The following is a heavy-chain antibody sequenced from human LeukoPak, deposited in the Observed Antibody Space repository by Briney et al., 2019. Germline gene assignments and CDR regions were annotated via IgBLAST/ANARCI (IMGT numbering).Heavy chain of an antibody. J-gene: IGHJ6*02. D-gene: IGHD3-10*01. V-gene: IGHV3-7*01. Sequence: GGSLRLSCAASGFSFSSYWMSWVRQAPGKGLEWVANIKQDGSEKYYVDSVKGRFTISRDNAKNSLYLQMNSLRAEDTAVYYCSRRLCASGSYWSAPRNGMDVWGQGTTVTVSS. CDR1: GFSFSSYW. CDR3: SRRLCASGSYWSAPRNGMDV. CDR2: IKQDGSEK.